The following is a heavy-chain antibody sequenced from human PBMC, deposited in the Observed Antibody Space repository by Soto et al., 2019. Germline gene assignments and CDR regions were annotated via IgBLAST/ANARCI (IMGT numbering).Heavy chain of an antibody. CDR3: TRDNYDYIWGSYRSFDWFDP. Sequence: GGSLRLSCTASGFTFGDYAMSWFRQAPGKGLEWVGFIRSKAYGGTTEYAASAKGRFTISRDDSKSIAYLQMNSLKTEDTAVYYCTRDNYDYIWGSYRSFDWFDPWGQGTLVTVSS. D-gene: IGHD3-16*02. CDR2: IRSKAYGGTT. V-gene: IGHV3-49*03. CDR1: GFTFGDYA. J-gene: IGHJ5*02.